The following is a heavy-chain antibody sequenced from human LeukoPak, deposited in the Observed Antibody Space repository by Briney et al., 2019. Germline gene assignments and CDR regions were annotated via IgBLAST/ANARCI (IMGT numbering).Heavy chain of an antibody. CDR2: TYYRSKWYN. D-gene: IGHD3-10*01. Sequence: SQTLSLTCAISGDSVSSNSAAWNWIRQSPSRGLEWLGRTYYRSKWYNDYAVSVKSRITINPDTSKNQFSLQLNSVTPEDTAVYYCVRDLNYYGSGTKEDWFDPWGQGTLVTVSS. CDR1: GDSVSSNSAA. V-gene: IGHV6-1*01. J-gene: IGHJ5*02. CDR3: VRDLNYYGSGTKEDWFDP.